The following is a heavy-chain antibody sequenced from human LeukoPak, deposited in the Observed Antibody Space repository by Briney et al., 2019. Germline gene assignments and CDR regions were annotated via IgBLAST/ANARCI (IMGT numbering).Heavy chain of an antibody. Sequence: PSETLSLTCSVSGGSISPYYWSWIRQPPGKGLEWIGYIYYSGSTDYNPSLKSRVTLSADTSKNQFSLKVRSVTAADTAVYYCARESRPFCPFAFWGQGVLVTVSS. V-gene: IGHV4-59*01. J-gene: IGHJ4*02. CDR3: ARESRPFCPFAF. CDR2: IYYSGST. D-gene: IGHD2-2*01. CDR1: GGSISPYY.